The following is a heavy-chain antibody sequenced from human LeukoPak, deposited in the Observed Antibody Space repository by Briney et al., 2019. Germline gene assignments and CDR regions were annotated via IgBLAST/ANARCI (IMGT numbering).Heavy chain of an antibody. Sequence: SETLSLTCSVSGVSIRSSTFYWGWIRQPPGRGLVWIGRFYYGGNTYYNPSLKSRVTISVDAPKNQFSLKLTSVTAADTAVYYCASLLLVGATDPFDSWGQGTLVTVSS. D-gene: IGHD1-26*01. CDR1: GVSIRSSTFY. V-gene: IGHV4-39*01. CDR2: FYYGGNT. J-gene: IGHJ4*02. CDR3: ASLLLVGATDPFDS.